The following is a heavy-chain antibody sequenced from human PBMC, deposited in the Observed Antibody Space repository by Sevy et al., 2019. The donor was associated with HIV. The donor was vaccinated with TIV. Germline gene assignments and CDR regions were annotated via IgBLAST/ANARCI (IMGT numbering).Heavy chain of an antibody. Sequence: GGSLRLSCAASGFTLSSRWMSWVRQAPGKGLEWVANIKQDGSEKYYVYSVKDRFTISRDNAKNSLYLKMNSLRAEDTAVYYCVPSGGGHAGYWGQGTLVTVSS. D-gene: IGHD2-15*01. CDR3: VPSGGGHAGY. CDR2: IKQDGSEK. J-gene: IGHJ4*02. V-gene: IGHV3-7*01. CDR1: GFTLSSRW.